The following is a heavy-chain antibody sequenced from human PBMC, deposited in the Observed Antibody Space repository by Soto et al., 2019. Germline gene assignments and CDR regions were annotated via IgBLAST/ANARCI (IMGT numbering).Heavy chain of an antibody. Sequence: QWQLQEPGPGLVNPSQTLSLTGPFPVGSTSGGGYYWSWIPRTPGKAWEWIGYIYYSGSTYYNPSLKSRVTISVDTSKNQFSLKLSSVTAADTAVYYCARAFEVTRDTPLGYWGQGTLVTVSS. CDR3: ARAFEVTRDTPLGY. CDR1: VGSTSGGGYY. J-gene: IGHJ4*02. CDR2: IYYSGST. D-gene: IGHD2-21*02. V-gene: IGHV4-31*03.